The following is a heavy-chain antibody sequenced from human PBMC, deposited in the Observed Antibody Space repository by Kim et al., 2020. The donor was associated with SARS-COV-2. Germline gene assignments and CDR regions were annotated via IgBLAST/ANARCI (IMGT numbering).Heavy chain of an antibody. Sequence: GGSLSLSCAASGVTFSSYGMHWVRMAPGKGLERVAVMSYDGSNKYYADSVKGRFTISRDNSKNTLYLQMNSLRTEDTAVYYYEKAAAGYYYFDYWGQGT. CDR1: GVTFSSYG. CDR3: EKAAAGYYYFDY. D-gene: IGHD6-13*01. V-gene: IGHV3-30*18. CDR2: MSYDGSNK. J-gene: IGHJ4*02.